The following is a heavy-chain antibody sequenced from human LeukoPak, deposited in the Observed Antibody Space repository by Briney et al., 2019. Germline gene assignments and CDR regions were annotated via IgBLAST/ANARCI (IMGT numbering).Heavy chain of an antibody. CDR3: TRELTTTLSSSSMAPAQPPSRFDP. V-gene: IGHV4-30-2*01. CDR1: GGSISSGSYY. D-gene: IGHD6-6*01. J-gene: IGHJ5*02. CDR2: IFHGGTT. Sequence: SQTLSLTCTVSGGSISSGSYYWSWIRQPPGKGLEWIGYIFHGGTTYYNPSLKSRVTISVDRSKNQFSLRLSSVTAADTAVYYCTRELTTTLSSSSMAPAQPPSRFDPWGQGTLVTVSS.